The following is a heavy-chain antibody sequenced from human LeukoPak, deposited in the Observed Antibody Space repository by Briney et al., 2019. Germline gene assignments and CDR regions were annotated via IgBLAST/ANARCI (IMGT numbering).Heavy chain of an antibody. CDR2: IFYSGNT. V-gene: IGHV4-39*02. CDR1: GGSISSSSYY. CDR3: ARRSSGGGLFDY. J-gene: IGHJ4*02. D-gene: IGHD3-22*01. Sequence: SETLSLTCTVSGGSISSSSYYWGWIRQPPGMGLEWIGSIFYSGNTYYNASLKSRVTISVDTSKNHFSLKLSSVTSADTAVYYCARRSSGGGLFDYWGQGTLVTVSS.